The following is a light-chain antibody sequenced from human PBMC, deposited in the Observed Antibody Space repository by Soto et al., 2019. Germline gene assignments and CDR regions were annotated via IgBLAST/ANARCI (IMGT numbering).Light chain of an antibody. V-gene: IGKV3-15*01. J-gene: IGKJ5*01. CDR3: QQYNIWPPIT. CDR2: GAA. CDR1: QSVTTN. Sequence: EIVMTQSPATLSVSPGDRVTLSCRASQSVTTNLAWYQQKPAQAPRLLIYGAATSPPRIPARFIGSGSVTEFTLTIISLQSEDFAVYYCQQYNIWPPITFGQGTRLDIK.